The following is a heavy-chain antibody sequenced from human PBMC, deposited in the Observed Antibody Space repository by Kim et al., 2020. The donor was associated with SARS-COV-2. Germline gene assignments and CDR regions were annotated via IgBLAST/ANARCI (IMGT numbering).Heavy chain of an antibody. CDR1: GYTFTTYA. CDR3: ARHKYNYGHFYFDY. CDR2: INTNTGNP. J-gene: IGHJ4*02. V-gene: IGHV7-4-1*02. Sequence: ASVKVSCKASGYTFTTYAMNWVRQAPGQGLEWMGWINTNTGNPTYAQAFTGRFVFSLDTSVSTAYLQISSLKAEDTAVYYCARHKYNYGHFYFDYWGQGTQVTVSS. D-gene: IGHD5-18*01.